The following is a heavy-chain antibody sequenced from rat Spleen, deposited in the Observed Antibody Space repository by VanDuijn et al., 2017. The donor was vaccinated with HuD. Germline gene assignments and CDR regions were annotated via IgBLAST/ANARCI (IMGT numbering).Heavy chain of an antibody. V-gene: IGHV5-29*01. CDR2: ISYDGTST. D-gene: IGHD2-7*01. CDR3: VRQGYLRDWYFDF. J-gene: IGHJ1*01. CDR1: GFTLSNYY. Sequence: EVQLVESGGGLVQPGRSMNLSCAASGFTLSNYYMAWVRQAPTKGLEWVATISYDGTSTYSRDSVKGRFTSSRDNEKSTLFLQMDSLRSEDTATYYCVRQGYLRDWYFDFWGPGTMVTVSS.